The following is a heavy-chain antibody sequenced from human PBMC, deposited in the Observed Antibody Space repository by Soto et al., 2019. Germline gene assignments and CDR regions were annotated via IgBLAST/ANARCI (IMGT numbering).Heavy chain of an antibody. CDR2: IGTAGDT. J-gene: IGHJ6*01. V-gene: IGHV3-13*01. Sequence: GSLRLSCAASGFTFSSYDMHWVRQATGKGLEWVSAIGTAGDTYYPGSVKGRFTISRENAKNSLYLQMNSLRAGDTAVYYCARTLSYYDFWSGYSYYYGMVFRCQGT. D-gene: IGHD3-3*01. CDR3: ARTLSYYDFWSGYSYYYGMVF. CDR1: GFTFSSYD.